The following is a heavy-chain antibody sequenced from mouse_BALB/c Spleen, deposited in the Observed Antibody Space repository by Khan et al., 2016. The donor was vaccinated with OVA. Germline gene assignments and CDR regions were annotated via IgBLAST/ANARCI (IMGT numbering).Heavy chain of an antibody. Sequence: VQLQQSGAELARPGASVKMSCKASGYTFTSYTIHWIKLRPGQGLEWIGFINPSNGYTNYNQKFKDKATLTADKSSTTVYMQLRSLTSDDSAIYTCLRDGANHRNDGWFAYWGQGTLVTVSA. CDR3: LRDGANHRNDGWFAY. CDR1: GYTFTSYT. D-gene: IGHD2-14*01. V-gene: IGHV1-4*01. CDR2: INPSNGYT. J-gene: IGHJ3*01.